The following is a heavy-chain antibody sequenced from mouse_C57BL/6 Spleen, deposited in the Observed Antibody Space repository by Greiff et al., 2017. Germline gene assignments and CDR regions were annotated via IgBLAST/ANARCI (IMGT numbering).Heavy chain of an antibody. CDR1: GFTFSSYA. CDR2: ISDGGSYT. J-gene: IGHJ3*01. V-gene: IGHV5-4*01. Sequence: EVQLVESGGGLVKPGGSLKLSCAASGFTFSSYAMSWVRQTPEKRLEWVATISDGGSYTYYPDNVKGRFTISRDNAKNNLYLQMSQLKSEDTAMYYCARKGEEGPWFAYWGQGTLVTVSA. CDR3: ARKGEEGPWFAY. D-gene: IGHD3-3*01.